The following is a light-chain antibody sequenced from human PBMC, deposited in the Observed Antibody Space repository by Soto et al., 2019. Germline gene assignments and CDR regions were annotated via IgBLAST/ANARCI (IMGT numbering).Light chain of an antibody. CDR3: QHSYRPPHA. CDR2: WAS. Sequence: DIVMTQSPDSLAVSLGERATINCKSSQSVLYSSDNNNYLAWYQQKPGQPPKLLIHWASTRESGVPDRFSGSGSGTDFTLTISSLKAEDVAVYYCQHSYRPPHAFGQGTKLEIK. CDR1: QSVLYSSDNNNY. J-gene: IGKJ2*01. V-gene: IGKV4-1*01.